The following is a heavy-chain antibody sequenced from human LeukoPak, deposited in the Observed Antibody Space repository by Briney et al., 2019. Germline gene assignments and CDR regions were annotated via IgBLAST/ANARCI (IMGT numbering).Heavy chain of an antibody. V-gene: IGHV3-23*01. D-gene: IGHD6-19*01. CDR3: AKDLEQSYSGWSTSYDA. CDR1: GFTFSSYA. J-gene: IGHJ5*02. Sequence: PGGCLRLSCAASGFTFSSYAMSWVRQVPGKRLEWVSAISSGAGTTGYADSVKGRFTISRVNSKSTIYLQMNSLRAEDTAIYYCAKDLEQSYSGWSTSYDAWGQGTLVTVSS. CDR2: ISSGAGTT.